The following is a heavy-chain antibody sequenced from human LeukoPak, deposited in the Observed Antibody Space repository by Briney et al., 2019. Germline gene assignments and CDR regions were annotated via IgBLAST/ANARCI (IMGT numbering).Heavy chain of an antibody. J-gene: IGHJ1*01. CDR3: ARDRERYSSSWAEYFQH. Sequence: GGSLRPSCAASGFTFSDYYMSWIRQAPGKGLEWVSYISSSSSYTNYADSVKGRFTISRDNAKNSLYLQMYSLRAEDTAVYYCARDRERYSSSWAEYFQHWGQGTLVTVSS. CDR2: ISSSSSYT. V-gene: IGHV3-11*06. CDR1: GFTFSDYY. D-gene: IGHD6-13*01.